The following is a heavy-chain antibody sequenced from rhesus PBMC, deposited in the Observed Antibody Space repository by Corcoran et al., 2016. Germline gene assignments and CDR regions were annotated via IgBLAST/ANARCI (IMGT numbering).Heavy chain of an antibody. CDR1: GGSVSGYW. CDR3: ARQFSSGWYDY. D-gene: IGHD6-31*01. CDR2: IRSGGST. V-gene: IGHV4-160*01. J-gene: IGHJ4*01. Sequence: QVQLQQWGEGLVKPSETLSLTCAVYGGSVSGYWWGWIRQPPGKGLEWIGRIRSGGSTNYTPSLKSRVTISIDTSKNQFSLKLSSVTAADTAVYYCARQFSSGWYDYWGQGVLVTVSS.